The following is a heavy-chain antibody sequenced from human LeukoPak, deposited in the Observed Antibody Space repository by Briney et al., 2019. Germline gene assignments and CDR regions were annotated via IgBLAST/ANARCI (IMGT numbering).Heavy chain of an antibody. J-gene: IGHJ4*02. CDR1: GYSFTTYR. CDR3: ARPGSRTDLYFDY. D-gene: IGHD3-10*01. CDR2: IYPGDSDT. V-gene: IGHV5-51*01. Sequence: GESLKISCQGSGYSFTTYRIAWVRQMPGKGLEWMGIIYPGDSDTRYSPSFQGQVTISADKSISTAYLQWSSLKASDTAMYYCARPGSRTDLYFDYWGQGTLVTVSS.